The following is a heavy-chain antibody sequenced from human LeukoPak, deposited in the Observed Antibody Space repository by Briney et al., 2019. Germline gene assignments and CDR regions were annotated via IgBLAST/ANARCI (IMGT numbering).Heavy chain of an antibody. CDR1: GFTFSSYA. J-gene: IGHJ5*02. CDR3: AKGAAAGKVDWFDP. D-gene: IGHD6-13*01. Sequence: PGGSLRLSCAASGFTFSSYAMSSVRQAPGKGLQWVSTITGYGATFYADSVGGRFTIFRDTSMNTLFLQMNSLGAEDTAVYYCAKGAAAGKVDWFDPWGQGTLVTVSS. V-gene: IGHV3-23*01. CDR2: ITGYGAT.